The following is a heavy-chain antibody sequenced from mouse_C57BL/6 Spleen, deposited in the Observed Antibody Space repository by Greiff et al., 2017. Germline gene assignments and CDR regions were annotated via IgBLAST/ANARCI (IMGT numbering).Heavy chain of an antibody. Sequence: EVKLVESEGGLVQPGRSMKLSCTASGFTFTEYYMAWVRQVPEKGLEWVANFNYDGSSTYYLDSLKSRFIISRENAKNILNLQMSSLKSEDTATYYCARGGSSCYFDVWGTGTTVTVSS. CDR3: ARGGSSCYFDV. J-gene: IGHJ1*03. V-gene: IGHV5-16*01. CDR1: GFTFTEYY. CDR2: FNYDGSST. D-gene: IGHD1-3*01.